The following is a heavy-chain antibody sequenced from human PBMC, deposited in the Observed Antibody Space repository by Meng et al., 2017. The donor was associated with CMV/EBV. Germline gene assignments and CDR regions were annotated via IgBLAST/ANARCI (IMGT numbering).Heavy chain of an antibody. CDR3: ARDYWVFDLLRPDGYYYGMDV. CDR2: ISSSSSYI. V-gene: IGHV3-21*01. J-gene: IGHJ6*02. Sequence: GGSLRLSCAASGFTFSSYSMNWVRQAPGKGLEWVSSISSSSSYIYYADSVKGRFTISRDNAKNSLYLQMNSLRAEDTAVYYCARDYWVFDLLRPDGYYYGMDVWRQGTTVTVSS. D-gene: IGHD3-3*01. CDR1: GFTFSSYS.